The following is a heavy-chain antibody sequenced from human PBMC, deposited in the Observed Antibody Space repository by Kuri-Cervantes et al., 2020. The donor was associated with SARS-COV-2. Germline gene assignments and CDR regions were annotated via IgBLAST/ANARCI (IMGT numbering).Heavy chain of an antibody. CDR3: ATDLRHYDFWSGYYPLGYFQH. CDR1: GYTLTELS. Sequence: ASVKVSCKVSGYTLTELSMHWVRQAPGKGLEWMGGFDPEDGETIYAQKFQGRVTMTEDTSTDTAYMELSSLRSEDTAVYYCATDLRHYDFWSGYYPLGYFQHWGQGTLVTSPQ. J-gene: IGHJ1*01. D-gene: IGHD3-3*01. V-gene: IGHV1-24*01. CDR2: FDPEDGET.